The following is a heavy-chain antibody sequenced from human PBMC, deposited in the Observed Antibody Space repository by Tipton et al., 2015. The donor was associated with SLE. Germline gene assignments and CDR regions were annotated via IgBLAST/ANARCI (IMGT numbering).Heavy chain of an antibody. D-gene: IGHD3-10*01. CDR1: GGSISSYY. V-gene: IGHV4-4*07. CDR2: NYISGCT. CDR3: AGCGSGILDAFDI. Sequence: TLSLTCTVSGGSISSYYWSWTRQPAGKGLEWIGRNYISGCTNYTPPLKSGVTMSVDTSKNQFSLKLSSVTAADTAVYYCAGCGSGILDAFDIWGQGTMVTVSS. J-gene: IGHJ3*02.